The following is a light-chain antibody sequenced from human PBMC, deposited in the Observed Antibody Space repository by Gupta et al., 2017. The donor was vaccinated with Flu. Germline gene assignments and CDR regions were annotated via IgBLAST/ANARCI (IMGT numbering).Light chain of an antibody. J-gene: IGLJ3*02. CDR2: GNN. V-gene: IGLV1-40*01. CDR3: QSYDNSLSGSKV. Sequence: TIYCTGSDSNIAVPFDVPCYQQLPGAAPNLLIYGNNKRPPGGPARFSGSKSGMSASLVITGLQADEEAIYYCQSYDNSLSGSKVFGGGTKLTVL. CDR1: DSNIAVPFD.